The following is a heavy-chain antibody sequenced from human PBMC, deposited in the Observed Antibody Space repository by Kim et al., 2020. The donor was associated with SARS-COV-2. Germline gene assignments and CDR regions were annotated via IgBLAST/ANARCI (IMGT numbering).Heavy chain of an antibody. CDR1: GFTFDVYA. J-gene: IGHJ6*02. Sequence: GGSLRLSCVASGFTFDVYAMSWVRQAPGKGLEWVSVMSGGGVNKFYADSVRGRFTISRDNSKNTLYLQMNRLRAEDTALYYCAKMVIMDDYNYSYYYAMDGWGQGTTVTVSS. CDR2: MSGGGVNK. CDR3: AKMVIMDDYNYSYYYAMDG. V-gene: IGHV3-23*01. D-gene: IGHD2-21*01.